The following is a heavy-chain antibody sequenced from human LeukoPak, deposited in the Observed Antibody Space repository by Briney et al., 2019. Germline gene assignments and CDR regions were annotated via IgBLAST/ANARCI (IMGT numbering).Heavy chain of an antibody. Sequence: ASAKVSCKASGHTFTGYYTHWVRQAPGQGLEWMGWINPNSGGTNYAQKFQGRVTMTRDTSISTAYMELSRLRSDDTAVYYCARDHSSGFWDCWGQGTLVTVSS. V-gene: IGHV1-2*02. J-gene: IGHJ4*02. CDR1: GHTFTGYY. D-gene: IGHD3-22*01. CDR2: INPNSGGT. CDR3: ARDHSSGFWDC.